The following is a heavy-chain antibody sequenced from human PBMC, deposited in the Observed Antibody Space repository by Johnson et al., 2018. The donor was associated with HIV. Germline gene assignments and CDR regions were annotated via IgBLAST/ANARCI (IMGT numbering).Heavy chain of an antibody. CDR2: LSSSGRTI. CDR1: GFIFSDYY. Sequence: VQLVESGGDLVKPGGSLRLSCAASGFIFSDYYMTWIRQAPGKGLESISYLSSSGRTIYYADSVKGRFTMSRDNAKKSLYLQMNSLRAEDTAVYYCAREEGTDILTRGDAFDIWGQGTMVTVSS. CDR3: AREEGTDILTRGDAFDI. V-gene: IGHV3-11*04. J-gene: IGHJ3*02. D-gene: IGHD3-9*01.